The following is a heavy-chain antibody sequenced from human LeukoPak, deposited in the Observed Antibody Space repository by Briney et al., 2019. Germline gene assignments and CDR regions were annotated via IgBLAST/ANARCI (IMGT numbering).Heavy chain of an antibody. D-gene: IGHD3-10*01. CDR1: GYTFIDYY. J-gene: IGHJ4*02. Sequence: ASVKVSCKASGYTFIDYYMHWVRQAPAQGLEWVAWINPKNGDTKYAQKFQGRVTVTRDTSINTAYMELRSLRSDDTAIYYCAREWDYYAVWGQGTMVSVSS. CDR3: AREWDYYAV. V-gene: IGHV1-2*02. CDR2: INPKNGDT.